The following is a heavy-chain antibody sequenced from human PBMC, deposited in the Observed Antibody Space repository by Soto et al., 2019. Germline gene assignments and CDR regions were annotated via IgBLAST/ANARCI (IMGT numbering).Heavy chain of an antibody. Sequence: GGSLRLSCAASGFTFSSYGMHWVRQAPGKGLEWVAVISYDGSNKYYADSVKGRFTISRDNSKNTLYLQMNSLRAEDTAVYYCAKDDPPEDIVVVPAALQALYYYYYGMDVWGQGTTVTVSS. V-gene: IGHV3-30*18. CDR2: ISYDGSNK. CDR3: AKDDPPEDIVVVPAALQALYYYYYGMDV. CDR1: GFTFSSYG. J-gene: IGHJ6*02. D-gene: IGHD2-2*01.